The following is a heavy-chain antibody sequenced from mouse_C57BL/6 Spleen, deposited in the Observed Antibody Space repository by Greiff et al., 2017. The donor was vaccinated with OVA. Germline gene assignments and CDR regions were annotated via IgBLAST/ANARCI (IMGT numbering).Heavy chain of an antibody. CDR2: ISSGSSPL. D-gene: IGHD3-3*01. CDR3: ARGELSWFAY. CDR1: GFTFSDYG. J-gene: IGHJ3*01. Sequence: EVKLVESGGGLVKPGGSLKLSCAASGFTFSDYGMHWVRQAPEKGLEWVAYISSGSSPLYYADTVKGRFTISRDNAKNTLSLQMTSLRSEDTAMYYCARGELSWFAYWGQGTLVTVSA. V-gene: IGHV5-17*01.